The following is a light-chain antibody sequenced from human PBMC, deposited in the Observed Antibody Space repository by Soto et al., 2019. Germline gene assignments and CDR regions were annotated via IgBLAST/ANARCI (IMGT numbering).Light chain of an antibody. V-gene: IGKV3-20*01. CDR3: QQYGRSGT. Sequence: GLTQSPGTLSLSPGERATLSCRASQSVSSSYLAWYQQKPGQAPRLLIYGASSRATGIPDRFSGSGSGTDFTLTISRLEPEDFAVYYCQQYGRSGTFGQGTKVDIK. J-gene: IGKJ1*01. CDR2: GAS. CDR1: QSVSSSY.